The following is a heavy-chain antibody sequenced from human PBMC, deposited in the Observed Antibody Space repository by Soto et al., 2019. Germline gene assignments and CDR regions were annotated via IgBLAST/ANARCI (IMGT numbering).Heavy chain of an antibody. Sequence: GESLKISCKGSGYSFTSYWIGWVRQMPGKGLEWMGIIYPGDPDTRYSPSFQGQVTISADKSISTAYLQWSSLKASDTAMYYCARPSQVAGTDYYYGMGVWGQGTTVTVSS. D-gene: IGHD6-19*01. CDR2: IYPGDPDT. CDR1: GYSFTSYW. V-gene: IGHV5-51*01. CDR3: ARPSQVAGTDYYYGMGV. J-gene: IGHJ6*02.